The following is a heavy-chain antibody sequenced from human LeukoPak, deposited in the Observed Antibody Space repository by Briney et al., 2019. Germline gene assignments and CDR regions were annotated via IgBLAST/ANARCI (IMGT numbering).Heavy chain of an antibody. Sequence: GASVKVSCKASGYTFTSYDINWVRQATGQGLEWMGWMNPNSGNTGYAQKFQGRVTMTRNTSISTAYMELSSLRSEDTAVYYCAREKYYGSGSYGYYYYYYMDVWGKGTTVTISS. CDR1: GYTFTSYD. J-gene: IGHJ6*03. CDR3: AREKYYGSGSYGYYYYYYMDV. CDR2: MNPNSGNT. D-gene: IGHD3-10*01. V-gene: IGHV1-8*02.